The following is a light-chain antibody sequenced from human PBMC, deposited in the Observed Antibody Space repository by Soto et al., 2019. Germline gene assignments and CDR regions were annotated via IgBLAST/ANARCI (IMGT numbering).Light chain of an antibody. Sequence: EIVLTQSPGTLSLSPGERATLSCRASQSVSSSFLAWYQQKPGQAPRLLIYGSSSRATGIPDRFSVSGSGTDFTLTISRLEPEDFAVYYCQRYDNSPWTFGQGTKVEIK. CDR1: QSVSSSF. V-gene: IGKV3-20*01. CDR3: QRYDNSPWT. J-gene: IGKJ1*01. CDR2: GSS.